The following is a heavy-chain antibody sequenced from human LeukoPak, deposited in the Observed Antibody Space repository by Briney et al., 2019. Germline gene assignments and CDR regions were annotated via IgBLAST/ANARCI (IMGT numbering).Heavy chain of an antibody. CDR1: GFTFSSFS. J-gene: IGHJ4*02. Sequence: PGGSLRLSCAASGFTFSSFSMSWVRQTPGKGLEWVSDISASASITKYADSVKGRFIISRDNSKNTLFLQMNSLTAEDTAVYYCATGAASIGWLSHDHWGQGPLVTVSS. D-gene: IGHD2-15*01. V-gene: IGHV3-23*01. CDR3: ATGAASIGWLSHDH. CDR2: ISASASIT.